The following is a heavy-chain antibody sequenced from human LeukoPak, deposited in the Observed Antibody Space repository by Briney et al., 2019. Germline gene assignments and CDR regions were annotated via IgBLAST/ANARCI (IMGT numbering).Heavy chain of an antibody. CDR2: ISYGDGTA. J-gene: IGHJ4*02. CDR3: AKGRGYTGYDSGGIEF. Sequence: GGSLRLSCAASGFTFRNYAMNWVRQSPGKGLEWVASISYGDGTAFYAGSVKGRFIVSRDSSRSTLYLQMASLRAEDTAIYYCAKGRGYTGYDSGGIEFWGQGTLVTVSS. V-gene: IGHV3-23*01. CDR1: GFTFRNYA. D-gene: IGHD5-12*01.